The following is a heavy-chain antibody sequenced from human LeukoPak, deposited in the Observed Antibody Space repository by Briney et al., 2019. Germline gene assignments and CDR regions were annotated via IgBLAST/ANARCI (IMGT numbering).Heavy chain of an antibody. CDR1: GGSFSGYY. V-gene: IGHV4-34*01. J-gene: IGHJ4*02. CDR2: INHSGST. Sequence: PSETLSLTYAVYGGSFSGYYWSWIRQPPGKGLEWIGEINHSGSTNYNPSLKSRVTISVDTSKNQFSLKLSSVTAADTAVYYCARGLDAFDYWGQGTLVTVSS. CDR3: ARGLDAFDY.